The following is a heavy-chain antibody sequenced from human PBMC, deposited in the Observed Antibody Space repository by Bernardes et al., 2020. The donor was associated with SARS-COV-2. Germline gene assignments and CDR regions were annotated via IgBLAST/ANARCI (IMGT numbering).Heavy chain of an antibody. D-gene: IGHD3-22*01. CDR3: ARMGRDSSGYSRYYYYGMDV. V-gene: IGHV2-26*01. CDR1: GFSLSNTRMG. CDR2: IFSNDEK. J-gene: IGHJ6*02. Sequence: SGPTLVKPTETLTLTCTVSGFSLSNTRMGVSWIRQPPGKALEWLAHIFSNDEKSYSTSLKSRLTISKDTSKSQVVLTMTNMDPVDTATYYCARMGRDSSGYSRYYYYGMDVWGQGTTVTVSS.